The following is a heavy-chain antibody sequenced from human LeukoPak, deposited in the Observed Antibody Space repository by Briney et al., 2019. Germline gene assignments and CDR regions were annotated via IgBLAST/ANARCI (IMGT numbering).Heavy chain of an antibody. CDR2: INPNSGGT. D-gene: IGHD6-13*01. V-gene: IGHV1-2*02. CDR1: GYTFTGYY. Sequence: ASVKVSCKASGYTFTGYYMHWVRQAPGQGLEWMGWINPNSGGTNYAQKFQGRVTMTRDTSISTAYMELSRLGSDDTAVYYCARDRSIAAAGFLGYWGQGTLVTVSS. CDR3: ARDRSIAAAGFLGY. J-gene: IGHJ4*02.